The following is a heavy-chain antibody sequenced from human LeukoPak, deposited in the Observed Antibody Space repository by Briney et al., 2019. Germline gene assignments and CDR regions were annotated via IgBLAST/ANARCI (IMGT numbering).Heavy chain of an antibody. CDR1: GGTFSSYD. CDR3: ARDTATVVTTPYYFDF. J-gene: IGHJ4*02. CDR2: INDRGHT. Sequence: SETLSLTCAAPGGTFSSYDRNWVRQSPGKGLEWIGEINDRGHTNYNPSLETRVTVSVDTSKKQFSLRLSSVTAADTAVYYCARDTATVVTTPYYFDFWGQGTLVTVSS. V-gene: IGHV4-34*01. D-gene: IGHD4-23*01.